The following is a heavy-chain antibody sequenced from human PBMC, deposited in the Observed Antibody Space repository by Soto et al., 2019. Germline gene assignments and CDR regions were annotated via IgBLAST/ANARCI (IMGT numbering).Heavy chain of an antibody. V-gene: IGHV1-69*06. CDR3: ARWAGECNEGDWFAPLDF. CDR2: LVPKFGAP. Sequence: QAHLVQSGAEVKKPGSSVKVSCRASGGSFSSHCLIWVRQAPGQGLEWMGGLVPKFGAPKYAQKFQDRVTLTADISTTTVYRELNRLKVEDTAMYFCARWAGECNEGDWFAPLDFWGQGTPLTVSS. D-gene: IGHD3-9*01. CDR1: GGSFSSHC. J-gene: IGHJ4*02.